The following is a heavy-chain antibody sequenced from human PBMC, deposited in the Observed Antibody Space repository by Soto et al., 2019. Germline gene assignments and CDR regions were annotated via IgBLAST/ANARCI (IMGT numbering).Heavy chain of an antibody. D-gene: IGHD6-6*01. CDR2: LSYDGIAQ. Sequence: QEQLVESGGAVVQPGGSLRLSCAASGLPWSRKDIHGVGQAPAKGLGWVAVLSYDGIAQYYADSVKGRFTISRDNSKNTLYLQMNSLRVEDTALYYCVKGGWYGSSSPSDRWGQGTLVTVSS. CDR1: GLPWSRKD. J-gene: IGHJ5*02. V-gene: IGHV3-30*18. CDR3: VKGGWYGSSSPSDR.